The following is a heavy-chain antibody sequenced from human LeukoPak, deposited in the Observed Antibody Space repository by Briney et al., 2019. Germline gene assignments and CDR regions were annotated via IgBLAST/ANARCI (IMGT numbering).Heavy chain of an antibody. D-gene: IGHD2-15*01. CDR1: GYTFTSYY. CDR3: ARDLNASGPLPHTPD. J-gene: IGHJ4*02. Sequence: GASVKVSCKASGYTFTSYYMHWVRQAPGQGLEWMGIINPSGGSTGYAQKFQGRVTMTRDTSTSTVYMELSSLRSEDTAVYYCARDLNASGPLPHTPDWGQGTLVTVSS. CDR2: INPSGGST. V-gene: IGHV1-46*01.